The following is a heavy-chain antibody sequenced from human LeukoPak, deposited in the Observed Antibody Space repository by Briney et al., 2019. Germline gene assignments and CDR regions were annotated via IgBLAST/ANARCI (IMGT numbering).Heavy chain of an antibody. V-gene: IGHV3-30*18. CDR2: ISYDGSNK. J-gene: IGHJ4*02. D-gene: IGHD6-13*01. Sequence: PGGSLRLSCAASGFTFSSYGMHWVRQAPGKGLEWVAVISYDGSNKYYADSVKGRFTISRDNSKNTLYLQMNSLRAEDTAVYYCAKEAGYNYFDYWGQGTLVTVSS. CDR3: AKEAGYNYFDY. CDR1: GFTFSSYG.